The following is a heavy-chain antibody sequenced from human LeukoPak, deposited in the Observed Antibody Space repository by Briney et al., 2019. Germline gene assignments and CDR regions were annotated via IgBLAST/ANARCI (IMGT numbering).Heavy chain of an antibody. CDR1: GFTFSTYA. Sequence: PGGSLRLSCAASGFTFSTYAMSWVRQAPGKGLEWVSAISGRGDSTYYADSVKGRFTISRDNSKNTLYVQVNSLGTEDTAAYYCAKGSYYDSSGSFYFDYWGQGTLVTVSS. V-gene: IGHV3-23*01. D-gene: IGHD3-22*01. CDR2: ISGRGDST. CDR3: AKGSYYDSSGSFYFDY. J-gene: IGHJ4*02.